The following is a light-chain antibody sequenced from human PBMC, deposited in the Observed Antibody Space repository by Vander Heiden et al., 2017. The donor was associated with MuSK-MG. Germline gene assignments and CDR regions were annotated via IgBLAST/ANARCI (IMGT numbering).Light chain of an antibody. Sequence: DIQMTQSPSSLSASVGDRVTITCRASQSINNYLNWYQQKPGKAPKLLIYASSSLQSGVPSRFSGSGYGTDYSLTISSLQPQDFAAYYCQQNDNNPPWTFGQGTKVEIK. CDR2: ASS. J-gene: IGKJ1*01. CDR1: QSINNY. CDR3: QQNDNNPPWT. V-gene: IGKV1-39*01.